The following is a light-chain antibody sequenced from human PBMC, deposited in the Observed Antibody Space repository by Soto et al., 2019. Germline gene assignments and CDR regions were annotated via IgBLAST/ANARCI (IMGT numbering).Light chain of an antibody. Sequence: EIVLTQSPGILSLSPGEGATLSCRATQFVSGSFLAWYQHKPGQAPRLLIYGASSRATGIPARFRASGSGTDFTLTISSLEPEDLAVFYCPQYGDSPKRFGQGTRVEI. CDR1: QFVSGSF. V-gene: IGKV3-20*01. CDR3: PQYGDSPKR. J-gene: IGKJ1*01. CDR2: GAS.